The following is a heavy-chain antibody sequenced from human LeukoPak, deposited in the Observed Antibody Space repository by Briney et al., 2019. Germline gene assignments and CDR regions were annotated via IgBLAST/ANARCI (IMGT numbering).Heavy chain of an antibody. D-gene: IGHD3-10*01. CDR3: ARDRSYGSGSYSPTDY. CDR2: ISYDGSNK. CDR1: GFTFSSYA. J-gene: IGHJ4*02. Sequence: PGGSLRLSCAASGFTFSSYAMHWVRQAPGKGLEWVAVISYDGSNKYYADSVKGRFTISGDNSKNTLYLQMNSLRAEDTAVYYCARDRSYGSGSYSPTDYWGQGTLVTVSS. V-gene: IGHV3-30*04.